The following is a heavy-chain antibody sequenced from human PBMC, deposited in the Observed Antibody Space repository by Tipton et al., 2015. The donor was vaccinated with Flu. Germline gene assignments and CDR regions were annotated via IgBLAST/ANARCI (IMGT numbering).Heavy chain of an antibody. V-gene: IGHV4-34*01. D-gene: IGHD2-2*01. Sequence: TLSLTCAVYGGSFSGYYWTWIRQPPGKGLEWIGEINHSGSTNYNPSLKSRVTISVDTSKNQFSLKLSSVTAADTAVYYCARGHNQYCSSTSCYVGRWFDPWGQGTLVTVSS. J-gene: IGHJ5*02. CDR3: ARGHNQYCSSTSCYVGRWFDP. CDR1: GGSFSGYY. CDR2: INHSGST.